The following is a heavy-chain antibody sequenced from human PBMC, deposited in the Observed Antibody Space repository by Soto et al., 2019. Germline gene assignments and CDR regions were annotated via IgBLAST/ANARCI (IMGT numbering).Heavy chain of an antibody. Sequence: EVQLVESGGGLVQPGGSLRLSCAASGFAFSDYERNWVRQAPGKGLEWISYISSTASTIHYADSVKGRFTISRDYAKNSVYLQMNSLRAEDSAVYYSARAAGIMTRGFHGMDVWGQGTTVTVSS. CDR1: GFAFSDYE. J-gene: IGHJ6*02. D-gene: IGHD3-10*01. CDR3: ARAAGIMTRGFHGMDV. V-gene: IGHV3-48*03. CDR2: ISSTASTI.